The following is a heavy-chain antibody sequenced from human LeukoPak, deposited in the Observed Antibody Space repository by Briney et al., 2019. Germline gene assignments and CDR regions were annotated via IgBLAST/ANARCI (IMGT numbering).Heavy chain of an antibody. CDR3: ARGTTTDLPNDAFDI. V-gene: IGHV3-21*01. CDR1: GFTFSSYS. J-gene: IGHJ3*02. D-gene: IGHD4-11*01. Sequence: GGSLRLSWAACGFTFSSYSMSWGRQGPGKGVEWGSAISSSSSYRYCADSVRGRFTISGENANNSLYLRMNSLRAEDTVVYYCARGTTTDLPNDAFDIWGQGTMVTVSS. CDR2: ISSSSSYR.